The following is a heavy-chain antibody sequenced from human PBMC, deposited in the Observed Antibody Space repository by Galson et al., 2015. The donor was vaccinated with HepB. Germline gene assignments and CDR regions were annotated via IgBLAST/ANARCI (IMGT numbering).Heavy chain of an antibody. J-gene: IGHJ5*02. CDR2: TCYRSKWYN. D-gene: IGHD1-26*01. V-gene: IGHV6-1*01. CDR1: GDSVSSNSAA. CDR3: ARDPSGSYWGRWFDL. Sequence: CAISGDSVSSNSAAWNWIRQSPSRGLEWLGRTCYRSKWYNDYAESVKSRMTIKPDTSKNEFSLQLNSVTPEDTAVYYCARDPSGSYWGRWFDLWGQGIPGTVSS.